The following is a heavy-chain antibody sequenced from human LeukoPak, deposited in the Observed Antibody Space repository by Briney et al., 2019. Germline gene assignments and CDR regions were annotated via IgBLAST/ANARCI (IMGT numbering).Heavy chain of an antibody. CDR1: GYTFTSYG. V-gene: IGHV1-18*01. CDR3: ARASWSQPFICDYASQCMDV. CDR2: ISAYNGNT. Sequence: GASVKVSCKASGYTFTSYGISWVRQAPGQGLEWMGWISAYNGNTNYAQKLQGRVTMTTDTSTSTAYMELRSLRSDDTAVYYCARASWSQPFICDYASQCMDVWGQGTTVTVSS. D-gene: IGHD4-17*01. J-gene: IGHJ6*02.